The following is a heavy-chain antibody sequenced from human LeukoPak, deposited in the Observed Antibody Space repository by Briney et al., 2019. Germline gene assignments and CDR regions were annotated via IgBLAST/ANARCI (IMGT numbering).Heavy chain of an antibody. CDR3: ARVGYDFWSGYWGETRYYFDY. V-gene: IGHV3-21*01. D-gene: IGHD3-3*01. J-gene: IGHJ4*02. Sequence: GGSLRLSCAASGFTFSSYCMNWVRQAPGKGLEWVSSISSSSSYIYYADSVKGRFTISRDNAKNSLYLQMNSLRAEDTAVYYCARVGYDFWSGYWGETRYYFDYWGQGTLVTVSS. CDR1: GFTFSSYC. CDR2: ISSSSSYI.